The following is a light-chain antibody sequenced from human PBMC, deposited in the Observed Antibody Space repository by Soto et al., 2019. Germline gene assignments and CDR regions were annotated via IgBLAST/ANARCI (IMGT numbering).Light chain of an antibody. CDR1: SSDVGGYNY. CDR2: DVS. CDR3: CSYTSSSTLVV. V-gene: IGLV2-14*01. J-gene: IGLJ2*01. Sequence: SALTQPASVSGSPGQSITISCTGTSSDVGGYNYVSWYQQHPGKAPKLMIYDVSNRPSGVSNRFSVSKSGNTASLTISGLQAEDEADYYCCSYTSSSTLVVFGGGTKLTVL.